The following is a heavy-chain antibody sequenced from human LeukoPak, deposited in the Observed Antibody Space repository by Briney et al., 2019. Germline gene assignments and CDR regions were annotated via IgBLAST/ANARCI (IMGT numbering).Heavy chain of an antibody. CDR1: GYTFTSYY. CDR3: ASTPPGSYGYGDFDY. Sequence: AASVKVSCKASGYTFTSYYMHWVRQAPGQGLEWMGIINPSGGSTSYAQKFQGRVTMTRDTSTSTVYMELSSLRSEDTAVYYCASTPPGSYGYGDFDYWGQGTLVTVSS. J-gene: IGHJ4*02. D-gene: IGHD5-18*01. CDR2: INPSGGST. V-gene: IGHV1-46*01.